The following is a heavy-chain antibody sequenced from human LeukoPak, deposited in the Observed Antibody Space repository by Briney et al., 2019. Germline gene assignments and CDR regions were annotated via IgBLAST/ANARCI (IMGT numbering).Heavy chain of an antibody. Sequence: GGSLRLSCEASVFNFNNFAFHWVRQTPGRGLECVAVIAYDGSNEYYADSVKGRFTFSRDNSKNTVYLQMNNVRPEDTAVYFCARDRDYWGYGGMDVWGRGTTVIGSS. V-gene: IGHV3-30*03. CDR2: IAYDGSNE. CDR3: ARDRDYWGYGGMDV. J-gene: IGHJ6*02. D-gene: IGHD5-12*01. CDR1: VFNFNNFA.